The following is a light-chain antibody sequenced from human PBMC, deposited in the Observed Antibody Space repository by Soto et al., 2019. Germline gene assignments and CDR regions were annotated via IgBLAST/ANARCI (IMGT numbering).Light chain of an antibody. CDR2: GAS. Sequence: EIVMTQSPATLSVSPGVRVTLSCRASQNIGSNLAWYQQKFGQAPRLLIYGASTRVTGIPARISGSGSGTEFTLTITSLQSEDFGVYHCQQYHNWWTFGQGTKVDFK. J-gene: IGKJ1*01. CDR3: QQYHNWWT. V-gene: IGKV3-15*01. CDR1: QNIGSN.